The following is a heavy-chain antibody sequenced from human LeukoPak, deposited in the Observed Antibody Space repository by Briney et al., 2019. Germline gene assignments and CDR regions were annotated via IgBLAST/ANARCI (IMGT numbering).Heavy chain of an antibody. CDR3: ARDFYDFWSFYGMDV. D-gene: IGHD3-3*01. V-gene: IGHV3-9*01. CDR1: GFTFDAYA. CDR2: ISWNGGGM. Sequence: GGSLRLSCAASGFTFDAYAMHWVRQAPGKGLEWVSGISWNGGGMGYAVSVKGRFTISRDNAKNSLYLQMNSLRDEDTALYYCARDFYDFWSFYGMDVWGQGTTVTVSS. J-gene: IGHJ6*02.